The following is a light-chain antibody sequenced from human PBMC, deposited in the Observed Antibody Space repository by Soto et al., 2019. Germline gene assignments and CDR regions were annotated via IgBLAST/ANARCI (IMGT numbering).Light chain of an antibody. Sequence: QSVLTQPPSVSGAPGRRVTISCTGSSSNIGAGYDVHWYQQLPGTAPKLLIFDNSNRPSGVPDRISGSRSGTSASLAITGLQAEDEADYYCQSYDSSLSGSVVFGGGTQLTVL. CDR2: DNS. CDR3: QSYDSSLSGSVV. V-gene: IGLV1-40*01. CDR1: SSNIGAGYD. J-gene: IGLJ2*01.